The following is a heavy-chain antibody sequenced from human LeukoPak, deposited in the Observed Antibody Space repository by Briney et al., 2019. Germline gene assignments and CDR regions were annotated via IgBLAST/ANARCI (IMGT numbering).Heavy chain of an antibody. D-gene: IGHD3-22*01. CDR2: IYYSGST. CDR1: GGSVSSGSYY. CDR3: ARSVSYYDSSGYLDY. V-gene: IGHV4-61*01. Sequence: SETTSLTCTVSGGSVSSGSYYWSWIRQPPGKGLEWIGYIYYSGSTNYNPSLKSRVTISVDTSKNQFSLKLSSVTAADTAVYYCARSVSYYDSSGYLDYWGQGTLVTVSS. J-gene: IGHJ4*02.